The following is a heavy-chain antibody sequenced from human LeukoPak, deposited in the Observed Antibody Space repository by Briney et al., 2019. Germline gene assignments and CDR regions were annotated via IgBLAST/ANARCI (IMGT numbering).Heavy chain of an antibody. D-gene: IGHD3-10*01. CDR2: IKQDGSEK. V-gene: IGHV3-7*01. CDR3: AREAYYYGSGILTFDY. J-gene: IGHJ4*02. CDR1: GFTFSSYW. Sequence: GGSLRLSCAASGFTFSSYWMSWVRQAPGKGLEWVASIKQDGSEKYYVDSVKGRFTISRDNAKNSLYLQMNSLRAEDTAVYYCAREAYYYGSGILTFDYWGQGTLVTVSS.